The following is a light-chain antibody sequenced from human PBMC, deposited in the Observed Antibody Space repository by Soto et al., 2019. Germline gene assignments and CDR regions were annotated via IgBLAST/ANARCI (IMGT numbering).Light chain of an antibody. CDR1: SSDVGGYNY. CDR2: DVS. V-gene: IGLV2-11*01. CDR3: CSYAGYV. J-gene: IGLJ1*01. Sequence: QSALTQPRSVSGSPGQSVTISCTGTSSDVGGYNYVSWYQQHPGKAPKLMIYDVSKRPSGVPDRFSGSKSGNTASLTISGLQAEDEADYYCCSYAGYVLGTGTKLTVL.